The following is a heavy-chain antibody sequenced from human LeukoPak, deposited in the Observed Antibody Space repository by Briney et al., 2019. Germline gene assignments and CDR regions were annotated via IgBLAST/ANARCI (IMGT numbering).Heavy chain of an antibody. CDR2: ISHDGSNK. V-gene: IGHV3-30*01. CDR3: AASPKYSSSWYEYFEH. J-gene: IGHJ1*01. CDR1: GFTFSNYA. Sequence: GRSLRLSCAASGFTFSNYAVHWVRQAPGKGLEWVAVISHDGSNKYYADSVKGRVTISRDNSMNTLFLQMNSLRAEDTAMYYCAASPKYSSSWYEYFEHWGQGALVTVSS. D-gene: IGHD6-13*01.